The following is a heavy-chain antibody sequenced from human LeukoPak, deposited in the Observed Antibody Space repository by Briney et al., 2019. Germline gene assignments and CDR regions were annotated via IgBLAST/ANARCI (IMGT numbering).Heavy chain of an antibody. CDR2: IYNSGST. Sequence: SETLSLTCTVSGASLSNYYWTWIRQPPGKGLEWIGYIYNSGSTNYDPSLKSRVTISMDMSKKQFSLKLTSVTAADTAVYYCARGMELVSTPFDHWGQGTLVTVSS. J-gene: IGHJ4*02. CDR3: ARGMELVSTPFDH. D-gene: IGHD5/OR15-5a*01. V-gene: IGHV4-59*01. CDR1: GASLSNYY.